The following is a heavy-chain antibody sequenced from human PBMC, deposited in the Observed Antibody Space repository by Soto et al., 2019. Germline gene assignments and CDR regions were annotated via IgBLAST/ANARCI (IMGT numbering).Heavy chain of an antibody. J-gene: IGHJ1*01. V-gene: IGHV3-7*01. CDR1: GFTFSSYW. Sequence: GGNPGLSSAASGFTFSSYWMSWVRQAPGKGLEWVANIKQDGGEKYYVDSVKGRFTISRDNAKNSLYLQMNSLRAEDTAVYYCARDHNFFDSQAPLANWCQCTLLSVS. CDR2: IKQDGGEK. CDR3: ARDHNFFDSQAPLAN. D-gene: IGHD3-22*01.